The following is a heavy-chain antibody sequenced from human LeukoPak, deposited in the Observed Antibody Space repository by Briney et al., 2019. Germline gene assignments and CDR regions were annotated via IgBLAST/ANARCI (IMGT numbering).Heavy chain of an antibody. Sequence: GGSLRLSCAASGFTFSSYAMSWVRQAPGKGLEWVSAISGSGGSTYYADSVKGRFTISRDNSKNTLYLQMNSLRAEDTAVYYCARIQAVAGVGAFDYWGQGTLVTVSS. V-gene: IGHV3-23*01. J-gene: IGHJ4*02. CDR3: ARIQAVAGVGAFDY. CDR1: GFTFSSYA. D-gene: IGHD6-19*01. CDR2: ISGSGGST.